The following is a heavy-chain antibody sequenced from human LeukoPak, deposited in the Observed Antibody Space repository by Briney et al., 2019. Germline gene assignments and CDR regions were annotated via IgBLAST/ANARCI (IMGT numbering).Heavy chain of an antibody. J-gene: IGHJ4*02. CDR2: VYYSGST. V-gene: IGHV4-38-2*01. CDR3: ARSDSSGYFDS. Sequence: SETLSLTRAVSDYSISSGDYWGWIRQPPGKGLEWIGSVYYSGSTHYSPSLKNRVTISVDTSKNQFSLKLRSVTAADTALYYCARSDSSGYFDSWGQGTLVTVSS. D-gene: IGHD3-22*01. CDR1: DYSISSGDY.